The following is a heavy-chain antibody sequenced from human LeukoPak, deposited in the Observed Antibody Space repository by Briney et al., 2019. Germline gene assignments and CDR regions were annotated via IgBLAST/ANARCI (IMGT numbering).Heavy chain of an antibody. J-gene: IGHJ3*02. CDR2: ISSSSSCI. Sequence: GGSLRLSCAASGFTFSSYSMNWVCQAPGKGLEWVSSISSSSSCIYYADSVKGRFTISRDNAKNSLYLQMNSLRAEDTAVYYCARDMSGYSYGYVTGAFDIWGQGTMVTVSS. CDR3: ARDMSGYSYGYVTGAFDI. V-gene: IGHV3-21*01. D-gene: IGHD5-18*01. CDR1: GFTFSSYS.